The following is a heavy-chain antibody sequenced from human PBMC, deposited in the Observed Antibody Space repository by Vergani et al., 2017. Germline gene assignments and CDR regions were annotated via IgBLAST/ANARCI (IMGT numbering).Heavy chain of an antibody. CDR2: ISCSGVSA. J-gene: IGHJ4*02. D-gene: IGHD3-9*01. CDR1: EFTFSNYA. CDR3: AKHYFVSENYLFDY. V-gene: IGHV3-23*01. Sequence: EVQLLESGGGLVQPGGSLRLTCAVSEFTFSNYAMNWVRQAPGKGLEWVSGISCSGVSAYYTDSVEGRFSISRDNSKNMLFLQINNLRTEDTAIYYCAKHYFVSENYLFDYWGQGTLVTVSS.